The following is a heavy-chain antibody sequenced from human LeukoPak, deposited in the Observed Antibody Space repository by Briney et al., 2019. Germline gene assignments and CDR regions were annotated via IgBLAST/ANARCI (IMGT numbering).Heavy chain of an antibody. CDR1: GGSFSGYY. Sequence: PSETLSLTCAVYGGSFSGYYWRWIRQPPGKGLEWIGEINHSGSTNYNPSLKSRVTISVDTSKNQFSLKLSSVTAADTAVYYCATPYSGGYHGLDIWGQGTMVTVSS. CDR3: ATPYSGGYHGLDI. J-gene: IGHJ3*02. D-gene: IGHD1-26*01. V-gene: IGHV4-34*01. CDR2: INHSGST.